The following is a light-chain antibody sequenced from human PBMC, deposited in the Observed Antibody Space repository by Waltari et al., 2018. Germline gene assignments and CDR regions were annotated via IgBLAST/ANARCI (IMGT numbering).Light chain of an antibody. J-gene: IGKJ1*01. CDR1: QSVSNSY. V-gene: IGKV3-20*01. CDR2: GAS. CDR3: QQYGSSPPWT. Sequence: EIVLTQSPGTLSLSPGERATLSSRASQSVSNSYLAWYQQKPGQAPRLVTHGASSRATGIPDRFSGSGSGTDFTLTISRLEPEDFAVYYCQQYGSSPPWTFGPGTNVEMK.